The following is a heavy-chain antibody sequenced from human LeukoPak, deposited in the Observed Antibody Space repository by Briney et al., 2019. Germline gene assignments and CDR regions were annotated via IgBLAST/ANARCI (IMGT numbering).Heavy chain of an antibody. Sequence: GGSLRLSCAASGFMFSSNWMSWVRLAPGKGLEWVANIKEDGTETYFVDSVKGRFTISRDNAKNSLYLQMNSLRVEDTAVYYCAKEGRSLQTYWGQGTLVTVSS. V-gene: IGHV3-7*03. CDR3: AKEGRSLQTY. CDR1: GFMFSSNW. D-gene: IGHD5-24*01. CDR2: IKEDGTET. J-gene: IGHJ4*02.